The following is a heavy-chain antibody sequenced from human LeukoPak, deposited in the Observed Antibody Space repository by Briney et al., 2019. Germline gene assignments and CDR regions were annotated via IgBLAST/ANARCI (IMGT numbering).Heavy chain of an antibody. J-gene: IGHJ5*01. CDR2: INLGDSET. Sequence: GESLKISCEAVGHRFTNHWIGWVRQRPGEGLEWMGIINLGDSETHYTPSFQDQVTFSPDKSTNTAYLQWRTLKASDTAMYYCARRPYSGSPTWFDPWGRGTLVTVSS. D-gene: IGHD1-26*01. CDR1: GHRFTNHW. V-gene: IGHV5-51*01. CDR3: ARRPYSGSPTWFDP.